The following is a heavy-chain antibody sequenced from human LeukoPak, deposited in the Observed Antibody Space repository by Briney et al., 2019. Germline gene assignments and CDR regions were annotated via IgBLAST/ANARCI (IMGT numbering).Heavy chain of an antibody. D-gene: IGHD3-9*01. V-gene: IGHV3-23*01. CDR1: GFTFSSFG. CDR3: AKDGGGYDILTGYAQTRYYYYGMDV. CDR2: ISGSGGST. Sequence: GGSLRLSCAASGFTFSSFGMNWVRQAPGKGLEWVSAISGSGGSTYYADSVKGRFTISRDNSKNTLYLQMNSLRAEDTAVYYCAKDGGGYDILTGYAQTRYYYYGMDVWGQGTTVTVS. J-gene: IGHJ6*02.